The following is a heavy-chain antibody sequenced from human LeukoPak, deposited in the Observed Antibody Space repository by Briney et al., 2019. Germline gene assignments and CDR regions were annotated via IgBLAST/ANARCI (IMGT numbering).Heavy chain of an antibody. Sequence: SETLSLTCTISGGSITTHYWSWIRHPAGKGLEWIGRIHTSGSTNYNPSLEGRATMSLDTSKNQFSLNLSSVTAADTALYYCARNLGYNWFGPWGQGTLVTVSS. D-gene: IGHD1-26*01. V-gene: IGHV4-4*07. CDR1: GGSITTHY. CDR3: ARNLGYNWFGP. J-gene: IGHJ5*02. CDR2: IHTSGST.